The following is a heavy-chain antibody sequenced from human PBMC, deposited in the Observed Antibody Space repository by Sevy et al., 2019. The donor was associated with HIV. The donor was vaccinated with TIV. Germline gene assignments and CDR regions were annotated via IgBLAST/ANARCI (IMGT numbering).Heavy chain of an antibody. J-gene: IGHJ4*02. Sequence: SETLSLTCTVSGGSISSGGYYWSWIRQHPGKGLEWIGYIYYSGSTYYNPSLKSRVTISVDTSKNQFSLKLSSVTAADTAVYYCVRGAPVVPAARHKYYFDYWGQGTLVTVSS. CDR2: IYYSGST. CDR1: GGSISSGGYY. CDR3: VRGAPVVPAARHKYYFDY. V-gene: IGHV4-31*03. D-gene: IGHD2-2*01.